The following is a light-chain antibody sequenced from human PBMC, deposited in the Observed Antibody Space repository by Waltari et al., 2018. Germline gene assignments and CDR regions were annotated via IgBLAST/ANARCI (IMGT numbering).Light chain of an antibody. Sequence: DIQMTQSPSTLSASVGDRVTITCRASQGISNWLAWYQQNTGKSPKLLIDKASILQRGVPSTFSGSGSETEFTLTISSLQPDDFATYYCQHYNSRFFTFGQGTKLEVK. CDR2: KAS. V-gene: IGKV1-5*03. CDR3: QHYNSRFFT. J-gene: IGKJ2*01. CDR1: QGISNW.